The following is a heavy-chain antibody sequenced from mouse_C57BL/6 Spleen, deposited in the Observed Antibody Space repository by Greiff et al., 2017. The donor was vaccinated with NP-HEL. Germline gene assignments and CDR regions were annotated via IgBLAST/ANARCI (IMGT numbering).Heavy chain of an antibody. CDR1: GFSLTSYG. CDR3: AKKDDYDGNAMDY. J-gene: IGHJ4*01. CDR2: IWRGGST. V-gene: IGHV2-5*01. D-gene: IGHD2-4*01. Sequence: VKLQESGPGLVQPSQSLSITCTVSGFSLTSYGVHWVRQSPGKGLEWLGVIWRGGSTDYNAAFMSRLSITKDNSKSQVFFKMNSLQADDTAIYYCAKKDDYDGNAMDYWGQGTSVTVSS.